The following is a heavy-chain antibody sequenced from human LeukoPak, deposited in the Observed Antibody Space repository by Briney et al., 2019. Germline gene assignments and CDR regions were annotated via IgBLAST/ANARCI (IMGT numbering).Heavy chain of an antibody. CDR1: GGSISGYY. V-gene: IGHV4-59*07. CDR2: VYYIGTT. Sequence: SDTLSLTCTVSGGSISGYYWSWIRRPPGRGLEYIGFVYYIGTTNYNPSLKSRVTISLDTSKNQFSLNLRYATAADTAVYYCARLGSKYGADAFDIWGQGTMVSVSS. D-gene: IGHD4/OR15-4a*01. CDR3: ARLGSKYGADAFDI. J-gene: IGHJ3*02.